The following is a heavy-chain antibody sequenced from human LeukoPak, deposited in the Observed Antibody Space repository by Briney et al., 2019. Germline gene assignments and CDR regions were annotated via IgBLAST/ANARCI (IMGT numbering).Heavy chain of an antibody. J-gene: IGHJ3*02. V-gene: IGHV4-30-4*01. CDR1: GGSISSGDYY. Sequence: PSETLSLTCTVSGGSISSGDYYWSWIRQPPGKGLEWIGYIYYSGSTYYNPSLKSRVTISVDTSKNQFSLKLSSVTAADTAVYYCARRRNYGDYGRAFDIWGQGTMVTVSS. CDR3: ARRRNYGDYGRAFDI. D-gene: IGHD4-17*01. CDR2: IYYSGST.